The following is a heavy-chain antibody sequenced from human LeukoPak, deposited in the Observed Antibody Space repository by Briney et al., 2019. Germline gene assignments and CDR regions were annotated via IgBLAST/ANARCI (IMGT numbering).Heavy chain of an antibody. D-gene: IGHD6-13*01. CDR3: AKDGSSWYSFDY. Sequence: GGSLRLSCAASGFTFSSYAMSWVRQAPGKGLEWVSAISGSGGSTYYADSVKGRFTISRDNSKNTLYLQMDSLRAEDTAVYYCAKDGSSWYSFDYWGQGTLVTVSS. CDR1: GFTFSSYA. J-gene: IGHJ4*02. V-gene: IGHV3-23*01. CDR2: ISGSGGST.